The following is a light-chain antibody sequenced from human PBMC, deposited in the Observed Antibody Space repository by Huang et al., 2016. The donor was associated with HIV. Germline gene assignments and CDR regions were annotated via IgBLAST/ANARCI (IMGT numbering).Light chain of an antibody. Sequence: EIVMTQSPVTLSVSPGERAALSCRASQSVSSNLAWYQQKPGQAPRLLIYGAFNRATGSPARFNGSGSGTDFTLTITSLQPEDFAVYYCQQYNKWPRNTFGQGTKLEIK. V-gene: IGKV3-15*01. CDR3: QQYNKWPRNT. CDR1: QSVSSN. CDR2: GAF. J-gene: IGKJ2*01.